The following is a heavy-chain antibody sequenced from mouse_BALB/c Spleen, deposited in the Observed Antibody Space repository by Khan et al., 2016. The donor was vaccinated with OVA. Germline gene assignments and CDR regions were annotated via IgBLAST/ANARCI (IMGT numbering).Heavy chain of an antibody. CDR3: AKFYYGGVSDWYFDV. CDR1: GFSLTNYG. V-gene: IGHV2-3*01. Sequence: AQLKESGPGLVAPSQSLSITCTVSGFSLTNYGISWVRQPPGKGLEWLGVVWGDGCTHYHSAIRSRLSISKDNSKSHVFLKLNSLQTDDTATYYLAKFYYGGVSDWYFDVWGAGTTVTVSS. D-gene: IGHD1-1*02. J-gene: IGHJ1*01. CDR2: VWGDGCT.